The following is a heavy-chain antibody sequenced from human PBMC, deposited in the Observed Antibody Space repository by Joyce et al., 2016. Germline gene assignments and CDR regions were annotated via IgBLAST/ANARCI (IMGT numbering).Heavy chain of an antibody. D-gene: IGHD2-2*01. CDR3: ARGQANQLLRDL. CDR1: GGSVSSGSYY. CDR2: IYTSGST. Sequence: QVQLQESGPGLVKPSQTLSLTCSVSGGSVSSGSYYWSWIRQPAGKGLEWSGRIYTSGSTNYNPSLKSRVTISIDTSKNQLSLKLSSVTAADTAVYYCARGQANQLLRDLWGQGTLVTVSS. V-gene: IGHV4-61*02. J-gene: IGHJ4*02.